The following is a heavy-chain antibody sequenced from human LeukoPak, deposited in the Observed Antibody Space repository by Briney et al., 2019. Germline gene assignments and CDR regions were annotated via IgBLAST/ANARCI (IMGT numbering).Heavy chain of an antibody. CDR2: ISGSGGST. V-gene: IGHV3-23*01. CDR3: AKALYSGYDTFYYGMDV. Sequence: PGGSLRLSCAASGFTFSSYGMSWVRQAPGKGLEWVSAISGSGGSTYYADSVKGRFTISRDNSKNTLYLQMNSLRAEDTAVYYCAKALYSGYDTFYYGMDVWGKGTTVTVSS. J-gene: IGHJ6*04. CDR1: GFTFSSYG. D-gene: IGHD5-12*01.